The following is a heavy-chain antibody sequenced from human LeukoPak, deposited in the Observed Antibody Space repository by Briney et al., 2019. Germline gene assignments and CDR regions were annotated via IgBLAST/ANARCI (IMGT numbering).Heavy chain of an antibody. CDR3: AKGYCSSTSCYRVY. Sequence: GGSLRLSCAAPGFTFSSYGMHWVRQAPGKGLEWVAFIRYDGSNKYYADSVKGRFTISRDNSKNTLYLQMNSLRAEDTAVYYCAKGYCSSTSCYRVYWGQGTLVTVSS. CDR2: IRYDGSNK. V-gene: IGHV3-30*02. CDR1: GFTFSSYG. D-gene: IGHD2-2*01. J-gene: IGHJ4*02.